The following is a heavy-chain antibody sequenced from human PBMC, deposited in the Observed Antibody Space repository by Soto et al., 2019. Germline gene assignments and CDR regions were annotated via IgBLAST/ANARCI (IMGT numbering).Heavy chain of an antibody. Sequence: EGQLLESGGRLVQPGESLRLSCAASGFTFSIYAMSWARQAPGKGLEWVSVIDASGGTTYTDSVKGRFTISRDNSKNTLYLQMNSLRVEDTAVYYCVRERQLGVWGQATTVTVSS. D-gene: IGHD6-6*01. CDR1: GFTFSIYA. V-gene: IGHV3-23*01. CDR3: VRERQLGV. CDR2: IDASGGTT. J-gene: IGHJ6*02.